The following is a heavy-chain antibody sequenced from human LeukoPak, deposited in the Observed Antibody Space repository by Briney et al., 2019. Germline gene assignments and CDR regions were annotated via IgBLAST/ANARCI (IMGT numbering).Heavy chain of an antibody. CDR2: INHSGSA. V-gene: IGHV4-34*01. Sequence: PSETLSRTCAVSGGSFSGYYWTWIRQPPGKGLEWIGEINHSGSANYNPSLMSRVTISLDTSKNHFSLNLSSVTAADTAVYYCARGQGTVTTHWGQGTLVTVSS. CDR1: GGSFSGYY. J-gene: IGHJ4*02. CDR3: ARGQGTVTTH. D-gene: IGHD4-11*01.